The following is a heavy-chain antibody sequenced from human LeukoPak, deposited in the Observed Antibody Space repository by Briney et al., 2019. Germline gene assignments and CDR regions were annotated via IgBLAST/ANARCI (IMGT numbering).Heavy chain of an antibody. D-gene: IGHD2-2*02. CDR3: AKDLYCSITSCYNDFWRGPGPYMDV. Sequence: GRSLRLSCAASGFTFSSYCMHWVRQAPGKGLEWVAFIRYVGSNKFYADSAKGRFTISRDNSKNTLYLQMNSLRPEDTAVYYCAKDLYCSITSCYNDFWRGPGPYMDVWGKGTTVTVSS. CDR2: IRYVGSNK. CDR1: GFTFSSYC. V-gene: IGHV3-30*02. J-gene: IGHJ6*03.